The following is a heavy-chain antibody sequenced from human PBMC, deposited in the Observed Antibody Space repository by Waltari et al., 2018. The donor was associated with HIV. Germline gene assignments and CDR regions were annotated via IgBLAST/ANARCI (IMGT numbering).Heavy chain of an antibody. Sequence: QVQLVQSGAEVKSPGDSVKVSCKASGYTFTGSYIPWVRKAPGQGLEWMGWINPNSGDTNYAQKFQGRVIMTRDTSINTVYMELSRLTSDDTAVYYCTRVGFGSGTYYFPGGYWGQGTLVTVSS. CDR2: INPNSGDT. CDR3: TRVGFGSGTYYFPGGY. J-gene: IGHJ4*02. D-gene: IGHD3-10*01. CDR1: GYTFTGSY. V-gene: IGHV1-2*02.